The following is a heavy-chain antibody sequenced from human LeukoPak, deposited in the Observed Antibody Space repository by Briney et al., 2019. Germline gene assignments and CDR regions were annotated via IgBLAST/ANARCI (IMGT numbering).Heavy chain of an antibody. CDR1: GYSISSGFY. V-gene: IGHV4-38-2*02. CDR3: TTFWFDL. D-gene: IGHD4-17*01. CDR2: IYHSGST. Sequence: PSETLSLTCTGSGYSISSGFYWGWIRQPPGKGLEWIGSIYHSGSTYFNPSLKSRVTISVDTSNNQFSLKLSSDYCAREVLATVTTFWFDLWGQGTLVTVSS. J-gene: IGHJ4*02.